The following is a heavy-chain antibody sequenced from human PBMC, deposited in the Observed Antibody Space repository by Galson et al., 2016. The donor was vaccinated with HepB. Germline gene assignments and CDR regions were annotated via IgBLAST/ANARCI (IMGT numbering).Heavy chain of an antibody. CDR2: INHSGSP. V-gene: IGHV4-34*01. CDR1: SGSFSGYY. D-gene: IGHD3-10*01. J-gene: IGHJ3*01. Sequence: SETLSLTCAVSSGSFSGYYWSWIRQPPGKGLEWIGEINHSGSPNYNPSLMSRVSISVDTSKNHFSLELTSVTAADTAVYYCARDAYGSGSYKRNRDAFDVWGQGTVLTVSS. CDR3: ARDAYGSGSYKRNRDAFDV.